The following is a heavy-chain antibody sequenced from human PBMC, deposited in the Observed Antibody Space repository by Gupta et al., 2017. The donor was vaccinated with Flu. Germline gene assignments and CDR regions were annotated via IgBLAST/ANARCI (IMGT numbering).Heavy chain of an antibody. CDR2: INPSSGGT. CDR3: ASGRGYCSGGSGYSVVGSGAFDI. D-gene: IGHD2-15*01. V-gene: IGHV1-2*06. Sequence: QVQLVQSGAEVKKPGASVKVSCKASGYTFTGYYMHWVRQAPGQGLEWMGRINPSSGGTNYAQKFQGRVTMTRDTSITTAYMELSRLRSDDTAVYYCASGRGYCSGGSGYSVVGSGAFDIWGQGTMVTVSS. J-gene: IGHJ3*02. CDR1: GYTFTGYY.